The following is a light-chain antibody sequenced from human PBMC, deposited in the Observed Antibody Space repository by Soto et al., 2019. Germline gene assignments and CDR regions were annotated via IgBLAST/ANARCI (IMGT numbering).Light chain of an antibody. J-gene: IGLJ1*01. CDR1: SSDVGAYDY. CDR2: EVS. V-gene: IGLV2-14*03. Sequence: QSALTQPASVSGSPGQSITISCTGTSSDVGAYDYVSWYQQHPDKAPKLMIYEVSNRPSGVSNRFSGSKSVNTATLTISGLQAEDEDDYYCSSYTISITRVFGTGTKLTVL. CDR3: SSYTISITRV.